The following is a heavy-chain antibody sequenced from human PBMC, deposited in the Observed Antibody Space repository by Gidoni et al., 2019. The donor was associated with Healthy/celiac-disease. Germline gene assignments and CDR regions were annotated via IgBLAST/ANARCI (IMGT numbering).Heavy chain of an antibody. Sequence: EVQLVASGGGLVQPGGSLRLSCAASGFTFSSYWMSWVRQAPGKGLEWVANIKQDGSEKYYVDSVKGRFTISRDNAKNSLYLQMNSLRAEDTAVYYCASPSSSWGYYYGMDVWGQGTTVTVSS. J-gene: IGHJ6*02. V-gene: IGHV3-7*01. CDR3: ASPSSSWGYYYGMDV. CDR2: IKQDGSEK. D-gene: IGHD6-13*01. CDR1: GFTFSSYW.